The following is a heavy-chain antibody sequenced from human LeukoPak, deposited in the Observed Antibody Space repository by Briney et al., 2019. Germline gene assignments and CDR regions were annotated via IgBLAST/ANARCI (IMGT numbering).Heavy chain of an antibody. CDR2: IYTSGST. J-gene: IGHJ4*02. Sequence: PSETLSLTCTVAGGSIISDSYYWSWIRQPAGKGLEWIGRIYTSGSTSYNPSLKSRVTISVDTSKNQFSLKLRSVTAADTAIYYCARGETYGYSFDSWGQGTLVTVSS. CDR3: ARGETYGYSFDS. CDR1: GGSIISDSYY. V-gene: IGHV4-61*02. D-gene: IGHD3-10*01.